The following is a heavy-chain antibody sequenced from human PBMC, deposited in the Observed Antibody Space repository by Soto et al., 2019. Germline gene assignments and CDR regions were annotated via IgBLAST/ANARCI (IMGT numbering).Heavy chain of an antibody. V-gene: IGHV3-30*02. CDR1: GFTFSSYG. CDR3: AKERSEIYYYYYYMDV. CDR2: IWYGGSNK. J-gene: IGHJ6*03. Sequence: GGSLRLSCAASGFTFSSYGMHWVRQAPGKGLEWVAVIWYGGSNKNYADSVKGRFTISRDNSMNTLYLQMNSLRAEDTAVYYCAKERSEIYYYYYYMDVWGKGTTVTVSS.